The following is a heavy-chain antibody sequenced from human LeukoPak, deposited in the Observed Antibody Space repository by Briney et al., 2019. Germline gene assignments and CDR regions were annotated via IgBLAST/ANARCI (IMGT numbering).Heavy chain of an antibody. CDR3: ATSRTLDY. CDR2: ISSSSSYE. Sequence: PGGSLRLSCAASGFTFSSYSMNWVRQAPGKGLEWVSSISSSSSYEYYADSVKGRFTISRDNAKNSLYLQMNSLRAEDTAVYYCATSRTLDYWGQGTLVTVSS. CDR1: GFTFSSYS. D-gene: IGHD1-14*01. J-gene: IGHJ4*02. V-gene: IGHV3-21*01.